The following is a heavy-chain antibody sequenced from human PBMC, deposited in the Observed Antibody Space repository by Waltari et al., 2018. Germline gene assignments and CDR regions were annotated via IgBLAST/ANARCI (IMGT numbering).Heavy chain of an antibody. D-gene: IGHD3-16*01. CDR1: GFTFSSYW. V-gene: IGHV3-7*01. J-gene: IGHJ4*02. CDR3: ARVRGGLDDY. CDR2: RKQDGSEK. Sequence: EVQLVESGGGLVQPGGSLRLSWAASGFTFSSYWLSWVRQAPGKGLEWVAKRKQDGSEKYYVDSVKGRFTISRDNAKNSLYLQMNSLRAEDTAVYYCARVRGGLDDYWGQGTLVTVSS.